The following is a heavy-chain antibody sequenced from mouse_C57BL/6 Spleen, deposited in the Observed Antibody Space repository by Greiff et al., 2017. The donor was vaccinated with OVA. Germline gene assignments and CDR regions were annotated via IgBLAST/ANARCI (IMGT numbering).Heavy chain of an antibody. CDR1: GYSFTGYY. J-gene: IGHJ1*03. Sequence: VQLKESGPELVKPGASVKISCKASGYSFTGYYMNWVKQSPEKSLEWIGEINPSTGGTTYNQKFKAKATLTVDKSSSTAYMQLKSLTSEDSAVYYCARSPLDYGSSYGYFDVWGTGTTVTVSS. V-gene: IGHV1-42*01. D-gene: IGHD1-1*01. CDR3: ARSPLDYGSSYGYFDV. CDR2: INPSTGGT.